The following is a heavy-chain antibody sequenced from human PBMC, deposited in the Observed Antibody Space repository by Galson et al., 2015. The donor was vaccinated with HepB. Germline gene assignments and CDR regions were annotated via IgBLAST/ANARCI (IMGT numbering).Heavy chain of an antibody. V-gene: IGHV3-33*01. CDR2: IWYDGSIK. J-gene: IGHJ1*01. Sequence: SLRLSCAASGFTFSSYGMHWVRQAPGKGLEWVAVIWYDGSIKNYADSVKGRFTISRDNSKNTLYLQMNSLRAEDTAVYYCARERFTYGSVEYFQHWGQGTLVTVSS. CDR3: ARERFTYGSVEYFQH. CDR1: GFTFSSYG. D-gene: IGHD3-10*01.